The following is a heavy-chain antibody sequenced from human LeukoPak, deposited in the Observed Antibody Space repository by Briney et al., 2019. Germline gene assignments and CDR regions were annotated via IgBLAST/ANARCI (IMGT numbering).Heavy chain of an antibody. J-gene: IGHJ4*02. CDR2: ISDNGNDK. CDR3: ARYTHSSGFDY. V-gene: IGHV3-30*14. Sequence: GSLRLSCAASGFTFSDYAMHWVRQAPGKGLEWLAVISDNGNDKIYADSVEGRFSISRDNSKNTLYLQMNSLRAEDTAVYYCARYTHSSGFDYWGQGTLVTVSS. CDR1: GFTFSDYA. D-gene: IGHD6-19*01.